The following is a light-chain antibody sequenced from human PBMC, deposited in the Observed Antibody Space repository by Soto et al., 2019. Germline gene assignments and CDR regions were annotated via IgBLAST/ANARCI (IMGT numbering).Light chain of an antibody. J-gene: IGKJ4*01. Sequence: EIVLTQSPGTLSLSPGERATLSCRASQSVTSTYLAWYQQKPGQAPRLLIYRAYRRQSRVPDRFSGGGSGTDFSLTIRRLEREEFSVYYCQQSSRSGSVTFGGGTKV. CDR3: QQSSRSGSVT. V-gene: IGKV3-20*01. CDR2: RAY. CDR1: QSVTSTY.